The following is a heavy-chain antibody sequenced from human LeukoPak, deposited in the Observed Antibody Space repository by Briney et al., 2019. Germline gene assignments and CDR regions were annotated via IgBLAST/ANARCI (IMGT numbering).Heavy chain of an antibody. D-gene: IGHD3-22*01. J-gene: IGHJ4*02. V-gene: IGHV3-74*01. CDR1: GFTFSNYW. Sequence: GGSLRLSCADSGFTFSNYWVHWVRQAPGKGLVWVSRINGDGSRTDYADFVKGRFTISRDNSKDTLYLQMNSLRAEDTAVYYCAREFHYYFETSGPLEYWGQGSLVTVSS. CDR2: INGDGSRT. CDR3: AREFHYYFETSGPLEY.